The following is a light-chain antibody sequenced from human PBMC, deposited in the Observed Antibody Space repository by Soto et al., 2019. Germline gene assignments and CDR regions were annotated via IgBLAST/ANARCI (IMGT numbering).Light chain of an antibody. CDR1: QSINSC. V-gene: IGKV1-39*01. J-gene: IGKJ1*01. CDR2: AAS. CDR3: QQSYSTPWT. Sequence: DIQMTQSQSSLSASLGDRVAITCRGSQSINSCGNWYQQKPGKAPKLLIYAASSLQSGVPSRFSGSGSGTDFTLTISSLQPEDFATYYCQQSYSTPWTFGQGTKVEIK.